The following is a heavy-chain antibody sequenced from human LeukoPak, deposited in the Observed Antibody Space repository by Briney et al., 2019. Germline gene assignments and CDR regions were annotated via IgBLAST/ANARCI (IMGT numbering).Heavy chain of an antibody. V-gene: IGHV1-2*04. CDR3: AREGIAVAGTLGY. Sequence: ASVKVSCKASGYTFTGYYMHWVRQAPGQGLEWMGWINPNGGGTNYAQKFQGWVTMTRDTSISTAYMELSRLRSDDTAVYYCAREGIAVAGTLGYWGQGTLVTVSS. J-gene: IGHJ4*02. D-gene: IGHD6-19*01. CDR2: INPNGGGT. CDR1: GYTFTGYY.